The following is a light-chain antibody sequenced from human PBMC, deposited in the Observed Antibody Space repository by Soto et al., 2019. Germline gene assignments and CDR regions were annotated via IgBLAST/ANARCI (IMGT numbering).Light chain of an antibody. CDR1: QSVYSN. CDR2: GAS. V-gene: IGKV3-15*01. Sequence: EIVMTQSPATLSVSPGDTATLSCRASQSVYSNLAWYQQKPGQAPRLLIYGASIRATGIPARISGSGSGTECTLTISSLQSEDFAVYYCQQYNNWPLTFGGGTKVEIK. CDR3: QQYNNWPLT. J-gene: IGKJ4*01.